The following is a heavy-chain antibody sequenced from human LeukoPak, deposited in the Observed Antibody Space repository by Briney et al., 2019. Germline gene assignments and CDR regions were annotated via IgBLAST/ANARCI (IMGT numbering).Heavy chain of an antibody. V-gene: IGHV5-51*01. CDR1: GYSFTSYW. CDR2: IYPGDSDT. D-gene: IGHD2-21*02. CDR3: ARPRGGDCYSCAFDI. J-gene: IGHJ3*02. Sequence: GESLKISCKGSGYSFTSYWIGWVRQMPGKGLEWMGIIYPGDSDTRHSPSFQGQVTISADKSISTAYLQWSSLKASDTAMYYCARPRGGDCYSCAFDIWGQGTMVTVSS.